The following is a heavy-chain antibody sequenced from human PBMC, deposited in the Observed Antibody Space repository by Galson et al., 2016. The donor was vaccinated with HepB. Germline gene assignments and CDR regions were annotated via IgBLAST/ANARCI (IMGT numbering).Heavy chain of an antibody. Sequence: SLRLSCAASGFGFSSYEMNWVRQAPGKGLEWVAYTNAGGGKLYYPDSVRGRFTISRDNAKESLYLQMNSLTAEDTGLYYCVRDGATWHFDFWGRGTLVTVSS. J-gene: IGHJ2*01. V-gene: IGHV3-48*03. CDR2: TNAGGGKL. CDR1: GFGFSSYE. D-gene: IGHD1-26*01. CDR3: VRDGATWHFDF.